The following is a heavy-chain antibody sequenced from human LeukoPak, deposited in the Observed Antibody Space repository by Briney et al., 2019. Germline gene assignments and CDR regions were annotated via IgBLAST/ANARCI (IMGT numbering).Heavy chain of an antibody. V-gene: IGHV3-74*01. D-gene: IGHD1-26*01. J-gene: IGHJ3*02. CDR1: DFTFRNFW. CDR2: ISSDGTST. CDR3: AKDPLYSGSYSAEHAFDI. Sequence: GGSLRLSCEASDFTFRNFWMHWVRQVPGEGPVWVSRISSDGTSTTYADSVKGRFRISRDNAKNTLYLQMNSLRVEDTAVYYCAKDPLYSGSYSAEHAFDIWGQGTMVTVSS.